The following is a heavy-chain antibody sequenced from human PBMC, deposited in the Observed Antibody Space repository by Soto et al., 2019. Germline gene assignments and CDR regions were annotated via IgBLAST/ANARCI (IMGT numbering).Heavy chain of an antibody. CDR1: GGSFSGYY. J-gene: IGHJ5*02. Sequence: SETLSLTCAVYGGSFSGYYWSWIRQPPGKGLEWIGEINHSGSTNYNPSLKSRVTISVDTSKNQFSLKMSSVTAADTAVYYFGRALGYCSGGSCLNWFDPWGQGTLVTVSS. CDR2: INHSGST. V-gene: IGHV4-34*01. CDR3: GRALGYCSGGSCLNWFDP. D-gene: IGHD2-15*01.